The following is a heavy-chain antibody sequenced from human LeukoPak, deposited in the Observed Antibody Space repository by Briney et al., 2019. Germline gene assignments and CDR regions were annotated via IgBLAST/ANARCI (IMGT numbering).Heavy chain of an antibody. CDR3: ARGAAVGAVAGIFDY. V-gene: IGHV3-7*01. CDR2: IKQDGSEK. J-gene: IGHJ4*02. Sequence: PGGSLRLSCAASGFTFSSYGMSWVRQAPGKGLEWVANIKQDGSEKYYVDSVKGRFTISRDNAKNSLYLQMNSLRAEDTAVYYCARGAAVGAVAGIFDYWGQGTLVTVSS. CDR1: GFTFSSYG. D-gene: IGHD6-19*01.